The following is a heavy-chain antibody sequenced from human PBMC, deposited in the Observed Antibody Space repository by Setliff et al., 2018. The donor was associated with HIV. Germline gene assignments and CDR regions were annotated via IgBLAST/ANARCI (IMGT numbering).Heavy chain of an antibody. Sequence: GSLRLSCAASGFTFSDYWMSWVRQAPGKGLEWVANIKEDGSETYYVDSVEGRFTISRDNAKNSLYLQMNSLRAEDTAVYYCARGTMVRGTNYYYYYGMDVWGQGTTVTVSS. CDR3: ARGTMVRGTNYYYYYGMDV. CDR2: IKEDGSET. V-gene: IGHV3-7*04. D-gene: IGHD3-10*01. CDR1: GFTFSDYW. J-gene: IGHJ6*02.